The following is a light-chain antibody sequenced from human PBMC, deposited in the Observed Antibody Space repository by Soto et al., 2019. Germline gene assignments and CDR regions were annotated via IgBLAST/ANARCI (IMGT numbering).Light chain of an antibody. Sequence: QSVLTQPPSVSAAPGQMVTISCSGSSSNIGNNYVSWYRQLPGTAPKLLIYDNNKRPSGIPDRFSGSKSGTSATLGITGLQTGDEADYYCGTWDSSLSAEIFGGETNVTVL. V-gene: IGLV1-51*01. CDR2: DNN. CDR3: GTWDSSLSAEI. CDR1: SSNIGNNY. J-gene: IGLJ2*01.